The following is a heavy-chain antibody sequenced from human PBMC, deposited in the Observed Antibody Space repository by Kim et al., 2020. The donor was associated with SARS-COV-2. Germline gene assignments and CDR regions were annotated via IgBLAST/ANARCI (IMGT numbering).Heavy chain of an antibody. J-gene: IGHJ6*01. V-gene: IGHV3-30*18. CDR1: GFTFSSYG. Sequence: GGSLRLSCAASGFTFSSYGMHWVRQAPGKGLEWVAAISYDGSNKYYADSVKGRFTISRDNSKNTLYLQMNSLRAEDTAVYYCAKEEGSGYSSGWTYYYYGMDVVGQGTTLTVSS. CDR3: AKEEGSGYSSGWTYYYYGMDV. CDR2: ISYDGSNK. D-gene: IGHD6-19*01.